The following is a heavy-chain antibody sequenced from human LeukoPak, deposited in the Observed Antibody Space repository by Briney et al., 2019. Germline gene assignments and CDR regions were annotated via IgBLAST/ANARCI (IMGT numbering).Heavy chain of an antibody. CDR3: TSDDPVNRS. CDR1: VFAFRNAW. Sequence: GGSLRLSCAVSVFAFRNAWMSWGRQSPGNGLKWVGRIKSKTNGETTDYAAPLKGRFTISRDDSKNTLFLQVNTLKTEDTAMYYCTSDDPVNRSWGQGTLVTVSS. CDR2: IKSKTNGETT. J-gene: IGHJ4*02. V-gene: IGHV3-15*01.